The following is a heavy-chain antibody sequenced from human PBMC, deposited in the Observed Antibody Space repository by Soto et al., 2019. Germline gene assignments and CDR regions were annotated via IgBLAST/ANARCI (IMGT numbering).Heavy chain of an antibody. D-gene: IGHD5-18*01. J-gene: IGHJ6*02. Sequence: GESLKISCKGSGYSFTSYWIGWVRQMPGKGLEWMGIIYPGDSDTRYSPSFQGQVTIPADKSISTAYLQWSSLKASDTAMYYCARRGYSYGIYYYGMDVWGQGTTVTVSS. CDR3: ARRGYSYGIYYYGMDV. CDR2: IYPGDSDT. CDR1: GYSFTSYW. V-gene: IGHV5-51*01.